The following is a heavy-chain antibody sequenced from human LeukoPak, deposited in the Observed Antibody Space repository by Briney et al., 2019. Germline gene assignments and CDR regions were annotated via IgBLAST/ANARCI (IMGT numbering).Heavy chain of an antibody. CDR3: ARGLHLDSSGSLYY. J-gene: IGHJ4*02. V-gene: IGHV3-11*01. CDR1: GFSVSEYY. D-gene: IGHD3-22*01. Sequence: PGGSLRLSCAASGFSVSEYYVTWVRQAPGKGLEWISYITRENWIYYSDSVKGRFTISRDHAKNSVYLEMNSLRADDTAVYYCARGLHLDSSGSLYYWGQGTLATVSS. CDR2: ITRENWI.